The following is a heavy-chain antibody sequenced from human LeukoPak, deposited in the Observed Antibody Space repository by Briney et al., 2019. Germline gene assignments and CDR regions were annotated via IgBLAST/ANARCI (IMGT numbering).Heavy chain of an antibody. D-gene: IGHD3-22*01. CDR2: IYYSGNT. CDR3: ARLGTYYYDSSGYSDY. J-gene: IGHJ4*02. CDR1: GVSISSSNSY. Sequence: SETLSLTCTVSGVSISSSNSYWGWIRQPPVKGLEWIGSIYYSGNTYYNPSLKSRVTISVDTSKNQFSLKLSSVTAADTAVYYCARLGTYYYDSSGYSDYWGQGTLVTVSS. V-gene: IGHV4-39*07.